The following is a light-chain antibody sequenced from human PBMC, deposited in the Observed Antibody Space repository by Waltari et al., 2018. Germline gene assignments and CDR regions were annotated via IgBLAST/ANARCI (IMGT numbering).Light chain of an antibody. J-gene: IGLJ7*01. V-gene: IGLV2-14*01. CDR2: GVS. Sequence: QSAPTQPPSVSGSPGQSVTISCTGTSSDVGSYNYVSWYQQHPGKAPRLMIYGVSNRPSGVSVRFSGSKSGNTASLTISGLQAEDEADYYCCSYTTSSTFFGGGTRLTVL. CDR1: SSDVGSYNY. CDR3: CSYTTSSTF.